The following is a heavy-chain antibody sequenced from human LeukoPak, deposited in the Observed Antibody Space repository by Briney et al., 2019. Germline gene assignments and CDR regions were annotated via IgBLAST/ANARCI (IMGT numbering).Heavy chain of an antibody. CDR1: SGSVRNADYY. J-gene: IGHJ4*02. CDR3: ARTFDS. V-gene: IGHV4-39*06. Sequence: NRSETLSLTCTLFSGSVRNADYYWGLIRQSPGKELAWTGDFTPSPRSRVTLSLDASRNRFTLKLTSVTAADTAVYSCARTFDSWGQGTLVTVSS. CDR2: F.